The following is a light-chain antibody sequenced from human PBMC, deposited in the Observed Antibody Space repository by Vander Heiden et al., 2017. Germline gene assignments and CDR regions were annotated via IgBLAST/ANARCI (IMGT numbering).Light chain of an antibody. J-gene: IGKJ5*01. CDR2: AAS. Sequence: DIQMTQSPSSLSASVGDRVTITCRASQSASRYLNWYQQKPGKATKLLIYAASSLQSGVPSRYSGSGFGTDFTLTISSLQPEDFETYYSQQSYSTPSFGQGTRLEIK. V-gene: IGKV1-39*01. CDR3: QQSYSTPS. CDR1: QSASRY.